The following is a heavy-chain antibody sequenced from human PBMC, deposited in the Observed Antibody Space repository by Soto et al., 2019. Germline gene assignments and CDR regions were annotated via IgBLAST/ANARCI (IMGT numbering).Heavy chain of an antibody. CDR1: GYNFMTYA. V-gene: IGHV1-3*01. CDR2: IRPDNGDT. CDR3: AKEGGP. D-gene: IGHD3-16*01. Sequence: ASVKVSCKTSGYNFMTYAIHWLRQAPGQGPEWMGWIRPDNGDTKYSEKLQGRVTMTRDTSATTVYMELSGLISEDTAVYFCAKEGGPWGQGTQVTVSS. J-gene: IGHJ5*02.